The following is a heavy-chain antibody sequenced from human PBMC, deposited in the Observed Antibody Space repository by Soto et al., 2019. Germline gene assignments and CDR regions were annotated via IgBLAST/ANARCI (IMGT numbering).Heavy chain of an antibody. CDR3: AKGYSSSWKVFYNWFDP. CDR2: ISYDGSNK. D-gene: IGHD6-13*01. J-gene: IGHJ5*02. V-gene: IGHV3-30-3*01. CDR1: GFTFSSYA. Sequence: GGSLRLSCEASGFTFSSYAMSWVRQAPGKGLEWVAVISYDGSNKYYADSVKGRFTISRDNSKNTLYLQMNSLRAEDTAVYYCAKGYSSSWKVFYNWFDPWGQGTLVTVSS.